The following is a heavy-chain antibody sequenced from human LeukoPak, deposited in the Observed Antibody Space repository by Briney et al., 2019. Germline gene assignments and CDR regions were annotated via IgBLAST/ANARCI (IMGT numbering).Heavy chain of an antibody. J-gene: IGHJ4*02. CDR2: ISYDGSNK. D-gene: IGHD3-22*01. CDR1: GFTFSSYA. V-gene: IGHV3-30-3*01. CDR3: ARMSSGYYQFDY. Sequence: GGSLRLSCAASGFTFSSYAMHWVRQAPGKGLDWVAVISYDGSNKYYADTVKGRFTISRDNSKNTLYLQMNSLRAEDTAVYYCARMSSGYYQFDYWGQGTLVTVSS.